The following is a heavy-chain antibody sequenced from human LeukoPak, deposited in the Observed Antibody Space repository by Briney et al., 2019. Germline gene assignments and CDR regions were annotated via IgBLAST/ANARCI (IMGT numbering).Heavy chain of an antibody. CDR1: GYTFSGNY. CDR3: ARDRDNWNGDAFDI. J-gene: IGHJ3*02. V-gene: IGHV1-2*02. CDR2: INPNSGGT. D-gene: IGHD1-1*01. Sequence: ASVKVSCKASGYTFSGNYMHWVRQAPGQGLEWMGWINPNSGGTNYAQKFQGRVTMTRDTSISTAYMELSRLRSDDTAVYYCARDRDNWNGDAFDIWGQGTMVTVSS.